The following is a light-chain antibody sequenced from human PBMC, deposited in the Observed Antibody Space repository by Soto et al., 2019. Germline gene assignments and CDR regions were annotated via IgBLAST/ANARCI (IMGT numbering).Light chain of an antibody. CDR2: DAS. J-gene: IGKJ1*01. Sequence: EFVLTQSPGTLSLSPGERATLSCRASQTVRNNYLAWYQQKPGQAPRLLIYDASSRATGIPDRFSGGGSGTDFTLTITRLEPEDFAMYYCQRYDSLRTFGQGTKVDIK. CDR3: QRYDSLRT. CDR1: QTVRNNY. V-gene: IGKV3-20*01.